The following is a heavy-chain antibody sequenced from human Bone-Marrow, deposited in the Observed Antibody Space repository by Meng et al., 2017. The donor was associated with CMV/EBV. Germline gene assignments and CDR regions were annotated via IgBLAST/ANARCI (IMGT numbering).Heavy chain of an antibody. CDR3: APRVGNDFWSGYSGFYTRRYNWFDP. CDR2: ILHDGSYE. D-gene: IGHD3-3*01. V-gene: IGHV3-33*05. Sequence: HWVRQAPGKGLEWVAVILHDGSYEFYADSVKGRFTISRDNSKNTLYLQMNSLRAEDTAVYYCAPRVGNDFWSGYSGFYTRRYNWFDPWGQGTLVTVSS. J-gene: IGHJ5*02.